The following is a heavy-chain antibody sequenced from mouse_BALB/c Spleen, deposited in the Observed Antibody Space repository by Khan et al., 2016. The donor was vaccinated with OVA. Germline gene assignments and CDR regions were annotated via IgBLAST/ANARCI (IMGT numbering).Heavy chain of an antibody. CDR1: GFSLSDYG. J-gene: IGHJ4*01. Sequence: QVQLKESGPGLVAPSQSLSITCTVSGFSLSDYGVSWIRQPPGQGLEWLGVIWGGGSTYYNSALKSRLSISKDNSKSQVFLKMNSLQTDDTAMYFCAKGLWSYYFALDYWGQGTSVTVSS. V-gene: IGHV2-6-5*01. CDR3: AKGLWSYYFALDY. D-gene: IGHD1-1*02. CDR2: IWGGGST.